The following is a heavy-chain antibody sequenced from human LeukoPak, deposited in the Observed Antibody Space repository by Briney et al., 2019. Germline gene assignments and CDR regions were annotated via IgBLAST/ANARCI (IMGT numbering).Heavy chain of an antibody. D-gene: IGHD4-17*01. CDR2: ISYDGSNK. J-gene: IGHJ4*02. V-gene: IGHV3-30*18. CDR3: AKGDYGDQPIDY. CDR1: GFTFSSYG. Sequence: GGSLRLSCAASGFTFSSYGMHWVRQAPGKGLEWVAVISYDGSNKYYADSVKGRFTISRDNSKNTLYLQMNSLRAEDTAVYYCAKGDYGDQPIDYWGQGTLVTVSS.